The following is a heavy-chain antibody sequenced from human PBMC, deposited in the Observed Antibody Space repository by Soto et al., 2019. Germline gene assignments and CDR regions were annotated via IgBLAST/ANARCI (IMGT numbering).Heavy chain of an antibody. J-gene: IGHJ4*02. CDR2: IKPKSEGETA. Sequence: EMHLVQSGGGLVKPGGSLRLSCVASRFNFSAAWLNWIRQAPGKGLEWVGRIKPKSEGETADYTAPVRGRFTISRDDSQNPLHLQMASLKTEDTAVYYCATVPSSSGPTWGLGVLVTVSS. CDR3: ATVPSSSGPT. V-gene: IGHV3-15*07. CDR1: RFNFSAAW. D-gene: IGHD6-19*01.